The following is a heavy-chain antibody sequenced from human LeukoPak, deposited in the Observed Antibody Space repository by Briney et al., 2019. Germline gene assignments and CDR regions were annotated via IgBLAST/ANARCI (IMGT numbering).Heavy chain of an antibody. D-gene: IGHD1-1*01. CDR1: GLSFSFYA. J-gene: IGHJ4*02. CDR2: ISGGGAGT. CDR3: AKDFVRYNIQFDY. Sequence: GGSLRLSCAASGLSFSFYAMSWVRQAPGKGLEWVSSISGGGAGTYYADSVGGRFTISRDNSKNTLYLQMNSLRAEDTALYYCAKDFVRYNIQFDYWGQGALVTVSS. V-gene: IGHV3-23*01.